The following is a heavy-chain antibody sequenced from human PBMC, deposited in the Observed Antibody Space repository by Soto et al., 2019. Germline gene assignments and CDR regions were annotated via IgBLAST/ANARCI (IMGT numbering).Heavy chain of an antibody. CDR2: IWYDGSNK. V-gene: IGHV3-33*01. Sequence: GGSLRLSCAASGFTFSSYGMHWVRQAPGKGLEWVAVIWYDGSNKYYADSVKGRFTISRDNSKNTLYLQMNRLRAEDTVVYYCARGPLGRATVTFYWGQGTLVTVSS. CDR1: GFTFSSYG. J-gene: IGHJ4*02. CDR3: ARGPLGRATVTFY. D-gene: IGHD4-17*01.